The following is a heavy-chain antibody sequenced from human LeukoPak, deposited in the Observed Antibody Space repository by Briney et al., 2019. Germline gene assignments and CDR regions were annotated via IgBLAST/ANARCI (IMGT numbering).Heavy chain of an antibody. CDR3: AGDGVWGNSFTDY. CDR1: GYTFTNYE. Sequence: ASVKVSCKASGYTFTNYEINWVRQGPGQGLGWVGWMNPNSGNTGYAQKFQGRITMTTDTSTSTAYMELRSLGSDDTAVYYCAGDGVWGNSFTDYWGQGTLVTVSS. J-gene: IGHJ4*02. CDR2: MNPNSGNT. D-gene: IGHD3-16*01. V-gene: IGHV1-8*02.